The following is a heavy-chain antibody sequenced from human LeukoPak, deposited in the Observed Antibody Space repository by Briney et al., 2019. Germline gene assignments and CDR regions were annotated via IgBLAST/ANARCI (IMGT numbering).Heavy chain of an antibody. V-gene: IGHV4-30-4*08. CDR3: ARDLVGLRLRWFDP. J-gene: IGHJ5*02. Sequence: PSETLSLTCTVSGGSISSGGYYWSWIRQPPGKGLEWIGYIYYSGSTYYNPSLKSRVTISVDTSKNQFSLKLSSVTAADTAVYYCARDLVGLRLRWFDPWGQGTLVTVSS. CDR1: GGSISSGGYY. CDR2: IYYSGST. D-gene: IGHD4-17*01.